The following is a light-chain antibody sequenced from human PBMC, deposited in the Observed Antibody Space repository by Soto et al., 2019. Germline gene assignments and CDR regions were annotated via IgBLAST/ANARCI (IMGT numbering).Light chain of an antibody. Sequence: VVIAHSPLSLPVPLGQPSSISCQPHQSLVHSDGIAYFSWFQQRPGRSPRRLIYKVSNRDSGVPARFSGSGSGTDFALKISRVEAEDVGVYYCMQGTHWPITFGQGTRLAIK. CDR2: KVS. CDR3: MQGTHWPIT. CDR1: QSLVHSDGIAY. V-gene: IGKV2-30*02. J-gene: IGKJ5*01.